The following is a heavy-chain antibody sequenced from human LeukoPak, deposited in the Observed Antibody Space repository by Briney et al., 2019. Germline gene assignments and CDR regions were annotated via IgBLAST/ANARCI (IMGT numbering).Heavy chain of an antibody. CDR3: ARDVGGIAAAGIEANDY. CDR2: INPSGGST. D-gene: IGHD6-13*01. Sequence: ASVKVSCKASGYTFTGYYMHWVRQAPGQGLEWMGIINPSGGSTTYAQKFQGRVTMTRDTSTSTIYMELSSLRSEDTAVYYCARDVGGIAAAGIEANDYWGQGTLVTVSS. CDR1: GYTFTGYY. V-gene: IGHV1-46*01. J-gene: IGHJ4*02.